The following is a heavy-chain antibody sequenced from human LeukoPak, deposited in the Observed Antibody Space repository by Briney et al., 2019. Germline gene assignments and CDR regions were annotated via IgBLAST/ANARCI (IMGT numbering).Heavy chain of an antibody. CDR2: ITGSGGNT. CDR3: AKWGDYDVLTGYYVSDY. D-gene: IGHD3-9*01. CDR1: GFTFSNYA. Sequence: GGSLRLSCAASGFTFSNYAMSWGRPAPGKGLEWVSAITGSGGNTYSADSVKGRFTISRYNSKNTVFLQMNSLRAEDTAVYYCAKWGDYDVLTGYYVSDYWGQGTLVTVSS. J-gene: IGHJ4*02. V-gene: IGHV3-23*01.